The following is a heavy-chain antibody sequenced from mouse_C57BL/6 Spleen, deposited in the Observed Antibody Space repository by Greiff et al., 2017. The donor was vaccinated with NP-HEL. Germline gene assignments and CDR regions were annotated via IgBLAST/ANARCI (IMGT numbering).Heavy chain of an antibody. CDR1: GFNIKAAY. V-gene: IGHV14-4*01. CDR3: TTFRGYDERDY. D-gene: IGHD2-2*01. CDR2: IDPEKGDT. J-gene: IGHJ2*01. Sequence: EVQRVESGAGLLGPGASVRLSCPASGFNIKAAYMHGVKQRPEQGLEWVGRIDPEKGDTEYASKFQGKATITADTSSNTAYLQLSSLTSEDTAVYYCTTFRGYDERDYWGQGTTLTVSS.